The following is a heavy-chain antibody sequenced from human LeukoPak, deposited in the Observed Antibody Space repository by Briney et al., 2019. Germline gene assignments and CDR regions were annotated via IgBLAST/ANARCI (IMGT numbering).Heavy chain of an antibody. D-gene: IGHD3-10*01. Sequence: PSETLSLTCTVSGGSISRYYWSWIRQPPGKGLEWIGYIYSSGSTNYNPSLKSRVTISVDTSKNQFSLKLSSVTAADTAVYYCARRGRFGSNWFDPWGQGTLVTVSS. CDR1: GGSISRYY. CDR2: IYSSGST. V-gene: IGHV4-59*12. CDR3: ARRGRFGSNWFDP. J-gene: IGHJ5*02.